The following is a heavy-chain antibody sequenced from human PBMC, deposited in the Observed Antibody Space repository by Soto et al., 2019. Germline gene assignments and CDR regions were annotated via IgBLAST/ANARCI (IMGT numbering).Heavy chain of an antibody. J-gene: IGHJ6*03. CDR1: GGSISSSSYY. CDR3: ASRGSSSSGPYYYYYMDV. CDR2: IYYSGST. Sequence: SETLSLTGTVSGGSISSSSYYWGWIRQPPGKGLEWIGSIYYSGSTYYNPSLKSRVTISVDTSKNQFSLKLSSVTAADTAVYYCASRGSSSSGPYYYYYMDVWGKGTTVTVSS. D-gene: IGHD6-6*01. V-gene: IGHV4-39*01.